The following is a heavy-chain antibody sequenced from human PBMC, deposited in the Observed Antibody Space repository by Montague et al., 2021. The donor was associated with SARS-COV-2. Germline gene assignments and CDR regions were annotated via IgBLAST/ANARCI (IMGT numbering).Heavy chain of an antibody. Sequence: SETLSLTCTVSGGSISSYYWSWIRQPAGKGLEWIGRIYSSGSTNYNPSLKSRVTISVDTSKNQFSLKLSSVTAAGTAVYYCARGYDYVWGSYRYLHWFDPWGQGTLVTVSS. CDR1: GGSISSYY. CDR3: ARGYDYVWGSYRYLHWFDP. V-gene: IGHV4-4*07. CDR2: IYSSGST. J-gene: IGHJ5*02. D-gene: IGHD3-16*02.